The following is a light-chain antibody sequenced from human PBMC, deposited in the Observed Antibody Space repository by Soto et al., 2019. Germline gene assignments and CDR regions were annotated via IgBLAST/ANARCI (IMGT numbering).Light chain of an antibody. J-gene: IGLJ1*01. V-gene: IGLV1-40*01. CDR3: QSYDSSLSGYV. Sequence: QLVLTAPPSGSRSPGQMVTISCTGSGSIIGAGYDLHWYRQLPGTAPKLLIYDDNNRPSGVPDRFSGSNSGTSASLAISGLQAEDEADYYCQSYDSSLSGYVFRTGTKVTVL. CDR2: DDN. CDR1: GSIIGAGYD.